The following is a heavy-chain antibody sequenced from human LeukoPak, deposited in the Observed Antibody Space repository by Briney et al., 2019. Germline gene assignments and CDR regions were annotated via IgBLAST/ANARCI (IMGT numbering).Heavy chain of an antibody. CDR3: AISPPTFWSGSYDY. V-gene: IGHV1-24*01. J-gene: IGHJ4*02. Sequence: ASVKVSCKVSGYTLTELSMHWVRQAPGKGLEWMGGFDPEDGETIYAQKFQGRVTMTEDTSTDIAYMELSSLRSEDTAVYYCAISPPTFWSGSYDYWGQGTLVTVSS. CDR1: GYTLTELS. D-gene: IGHD3-3*01. CDR2: FDPEDGET.